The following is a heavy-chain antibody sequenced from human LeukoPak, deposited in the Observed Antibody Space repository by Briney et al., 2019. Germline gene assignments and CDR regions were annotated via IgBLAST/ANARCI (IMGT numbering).Heavy chain of an antibody. Sequence: KPSETLSLTCTVSGGSISRSSYYWRWIRQPPGKGLKWIGNIYYSGSTYYNPSLKSRFPISVDKSKNQFSLRLNALPPTDTASIYFARLDDLVGYYFDYSGAGELVTVYS. CDR1: GGSISRSSYY. D-gene: IGHD2-15*01. CDR3: ARLDDLVGYYFDY. CDR2: IYYSGST. J-gene: IGHJ4*02. V-gene: IGHV4-39*01.